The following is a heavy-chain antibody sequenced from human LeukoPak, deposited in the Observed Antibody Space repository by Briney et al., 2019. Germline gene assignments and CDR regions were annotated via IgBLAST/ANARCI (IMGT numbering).Heavy chain of an antibody. V-gene: IGHV3-11*06. CDR2: ISSGSTYI. D-gene: IGHD3-9*01. CDR3: VRATDTGSSSPDY. J-gene: IGHJ4*02. CDR1: GFTFSDYY. Sequence: PGGSLRLSCAASGFTFSDYYMSWIRQAPGKGLEWVSYISSGSTYINYADSVKGRFTISRDNAKNSLYLQMNSLRAEDTAPYYCVRATDTGSSSPDYWGQGTLVTVSS.